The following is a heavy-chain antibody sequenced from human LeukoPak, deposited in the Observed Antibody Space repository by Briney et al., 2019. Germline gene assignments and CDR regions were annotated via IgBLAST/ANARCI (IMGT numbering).Heavy chain of an antibody. CDR1: GLTFSSYS. CDR2: ISSSSSYI. V-gene: IGHV3-21*01. D-gene: IGHD3-22*01. Sequence: GSLRLSCAASGLTFSSYSMNWVRQAPGKGLEWVSSISSSSSYIYYADSVKGRFTISRDNAKNSLYLQMNSLRAEDTAVYYCARDFYYDSSGYYYVRNFDYWGQGTLVTVSS. CDR3: ARDFYYDSSGYYYVRNFDY. J-gene: IGHJ4*02.